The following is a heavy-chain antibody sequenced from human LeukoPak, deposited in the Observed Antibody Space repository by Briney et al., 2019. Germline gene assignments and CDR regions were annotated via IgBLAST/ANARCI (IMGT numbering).Heavy chain of an antibody. D-gene: IGHD6-13*01. CDR3: AKEDYSSSWYALDY. Sequence: GGSLRLSCAASGFTFDDYAIYWARQGPGKGLEWVSLISGDGGSIYYADSVKGRFTISRDNSKNSLYLQMNSLRTEDTALYYCAKEDYSSSWYALDYWGQGTLVTVSS. V-gene: IGHV3-43*02. J-gene: IGHJ4*02. CDR1: GFTFDDYA. CDR2: ISGDGGSI.